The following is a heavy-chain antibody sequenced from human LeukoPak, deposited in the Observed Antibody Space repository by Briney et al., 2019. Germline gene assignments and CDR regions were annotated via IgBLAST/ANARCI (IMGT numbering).Heavy chain of an antibody. CDR1: GYTFSSYA. D-gene: IGHD3-22*01. CDR3: AKDFRRADYYDSSGYYRMIDY. CDR2: ISYDESDK. V-gene: IGHV3-30*01. Sequence: GGSPRLSCSASGYTFSSYAMHWVRQAPGKGLEWVAVISYDESDKYYGDSVKGRFTISRDNSKSTLFLQMNSLRAEDTAVYFCAKDFRRADYYDSSGYYRMIDYWGQGTLVTVSS. J-gene: IGHJ4*02.